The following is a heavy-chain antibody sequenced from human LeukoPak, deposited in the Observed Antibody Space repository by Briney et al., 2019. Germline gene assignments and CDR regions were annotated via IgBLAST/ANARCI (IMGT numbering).Heavy chain of an antibody. CDR2: SDTYNGKT. CDR1: GYSFTSYG. V-gene: IGHV1-18*01. J-gene: IGHJ4*02. Sequence: GASVKVSCKASGYSFTSYGIGWVRQAPGQGLEWMGWSDTYNGKTHYAQNLQGRVTMTTDISTTTAYMELRSLRSDDTAVYYCARGRMRNRSPPGYWGQGTLVTVSS. CDR3: ARGRMRNRSPPGY. D-gene: IGHD1-14*01.